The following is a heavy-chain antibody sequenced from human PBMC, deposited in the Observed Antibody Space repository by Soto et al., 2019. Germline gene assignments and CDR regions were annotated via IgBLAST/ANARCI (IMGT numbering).Heavy chain of an antibody. J-gene: IGHJ4*02. CDR1: GFIFSNHA. V-gene: IGHV3-23*01. CDR2: VSGSGTST. Sequence: VGSLRLSCAASGFIFSNHAMSWVRQAPGKGLEWVSVVSGSGTSTDYADSVKGRLTISRDNSKNTVHLQMNSLRAEDTAIYYCAKSGSTWYYFDSWGQGTLVTVSS. CDR3: AKSGSTWYYFDS. D-gene: IGHD6-13*01.